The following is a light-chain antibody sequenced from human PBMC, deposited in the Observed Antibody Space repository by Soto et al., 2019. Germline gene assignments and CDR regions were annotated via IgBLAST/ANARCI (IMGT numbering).Light chain of an antibody. CDR3: QKYHSHSYYS. J-gene: IGKJ2*03. CDR1: QNIQSF. V-gene: IGKV1-5*03. CDR2: LAS. Sequence: DIQMTQFPSTLSASVGDQVTITCRASQNIQSFLAWYQQKPGKAPKLLIYLASRLEGGVPSRFSGIRSGTEFTLTINSLQHDDFAIYFCQKYHSHSYYSFGKGTKL.